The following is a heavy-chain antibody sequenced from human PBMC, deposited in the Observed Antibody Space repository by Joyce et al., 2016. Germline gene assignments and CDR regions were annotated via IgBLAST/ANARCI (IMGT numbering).Heavy chain of an antibody. D-gene: IGHD7-27*01. CDR2: INHSGST. V-gene: IGHV4-34*01. CDR3: ARGPRSNWGLVWFDP. CDR1: GGSFSGYY. J-gene: IGHJ5*02. Sequence: QVQLQLWGAGLLKPSETLSLTSAVYGGSFSGYYWSWIRQPPGKGLELIGEINHSGSTNYNPSLKSRVTISGDTSKNQFSLKLSSVTAADTAVYYCARGPRSNWGLVWFDPWGQGTLVTVSS.